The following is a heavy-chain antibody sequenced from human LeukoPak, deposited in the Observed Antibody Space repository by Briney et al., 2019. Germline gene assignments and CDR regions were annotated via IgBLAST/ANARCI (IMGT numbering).Heavy chain of an antibody. CDR3: ARESLQWLIYVDS. CDR1: GFTFSNYN. D-gene: IGHD5-24*01. J-gene: IGHJ4*02. CDR2: IGGSDGGT. Sequence: GGSLRLSCAASGFTFSNYNMAWVRQAPGKGLEWVSAIGGSDGGTHYADSVRGRFTISRDNSKNTMYLQMNSLRAEDTAVYFCARESLQWLIYVDSWGQGTLVCVSS. V-gene: IGHV3-23*01.